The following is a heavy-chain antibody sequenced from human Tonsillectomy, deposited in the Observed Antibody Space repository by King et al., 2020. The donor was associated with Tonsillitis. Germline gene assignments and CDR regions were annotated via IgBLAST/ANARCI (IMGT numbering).Heavy chain of an antibody. CDR2: ISYDGSNK. CDR1: GFTFSSYA. CDR3: ARDQGALYSSSPHYYFDY. Sequence: VQLVESGGGVVQPGRSLRLSCAASGFTFSSYAMHWVRQAPGQGLEWVAVISYDGSNKYYADSVKGRFTISRDNSKNTLYLQMNSLRAEDTAVYYCARDQGALYSSSPHYYFDYWGQGTLVTVSS. V-gene: IGHV3-30-3*01. D-gene: IGHD6-6*01. J-gene: IGHJ4*02.